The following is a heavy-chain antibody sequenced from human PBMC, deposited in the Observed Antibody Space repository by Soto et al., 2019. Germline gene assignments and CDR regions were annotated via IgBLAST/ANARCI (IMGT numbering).Heavy chain of an antibody. Sequence: GGSLRLSCGASGFTFSDYAMNWVRQAPGKELEWVSGISGTGTTKLYADSVKGRFTISRDESTKTLFLQLNSLRAEDTAVYYCAKDLHYYHSRGVLPGYFDYWGQGPLVTVST. CDR1: GFTFSDYA. CDR3: AKDLHYYHSRGVLPGYFDY. CDR2: ISGTGTTK. V-gene: IGHV3-23*01. D-gene: IGHD3-22*01. J-gene: IGHJ4*02.